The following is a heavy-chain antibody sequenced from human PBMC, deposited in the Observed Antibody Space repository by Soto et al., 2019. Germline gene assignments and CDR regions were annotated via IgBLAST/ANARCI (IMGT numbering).Heavy chain of an antibody. CDR2: IIPIFGTA. J-gene: IGHJ5*02. V-gene: IGHV1-69*13. CDR3: ARRLGSGYYLANLWFDP. CDR1: GGTFSSYA. Sequence: SVKVSCKASGGTFSSYAISWVRQAPGQGLEWMGGIIPIFGTANYAQKFQGRVTITADESTSTAYMELSSLRSEDTAVYYCARRLGSGYYLANLWFDPWGQGTLVTVSS. D-gene: IGHD3-22*01.